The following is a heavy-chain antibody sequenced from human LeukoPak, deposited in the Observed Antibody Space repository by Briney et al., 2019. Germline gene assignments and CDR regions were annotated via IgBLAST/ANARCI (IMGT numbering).Heavy chain of an antibody. CDR3: AREWSDILTGYSKVYAFDI. D-gene: IGHD3-9*01. V-gene: IGHV1-46*01. CDR2: INPSGGST. J-gene: IGHJ3*02. CDR1: GYTFTSYY. Sequence: GASVKVSCKASGYTFTSYYMHWVRQAPGQGLEWMGIINPSGGSTSYAQKFQGRVTMTRDTSTSTVYMELSSLRSEDTAVYYCAREWSDILTGYSKVYAFDIWGQGTMVTVSS.